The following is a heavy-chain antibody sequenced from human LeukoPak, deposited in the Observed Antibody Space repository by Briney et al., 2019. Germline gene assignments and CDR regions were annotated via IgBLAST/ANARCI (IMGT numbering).Heavy chain of an antibody. V-gene: IGHV3-23*01. Sequence: PGGSLRLSCAASGFTFSSYAMSWVRQAPGKGLEWVSAISGSGGSTCYADSVKGRFTISRDNSKNTLYLQMNSLRAEDTAVYYCAKTVSCAAWFGELCWSHLTAAFDYWGQGTLVTVSS. CDR1: GFTFSSYA. J-gene: IGHJ4*02. CDR3: AKTVSCAAWFGELCWSHLTAAFDY. D-gene: IGHD3-10*01. CDR2: ISGSGGST.